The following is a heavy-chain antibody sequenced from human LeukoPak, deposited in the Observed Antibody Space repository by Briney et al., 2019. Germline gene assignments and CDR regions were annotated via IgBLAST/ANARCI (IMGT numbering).Heavy chain of an antibody. V-gene: IGHV4-31*03. CDR1: GGFISSGGYY. J-gene: IGHJ5*02. Sequence: SETLSLTCTVSGGFISSGGYYWSWIRQHPGKGLEWIGYIYHNGNTYYNPSLKSRVAISVDTSKNQFSLKLSSVTAADTAVYYCARAYDFLDPWGQGTLVTVSS. D-gene: IGHD3-3*01. CDR3: ARAYDFLDP. CDR2: IYHNGNT.